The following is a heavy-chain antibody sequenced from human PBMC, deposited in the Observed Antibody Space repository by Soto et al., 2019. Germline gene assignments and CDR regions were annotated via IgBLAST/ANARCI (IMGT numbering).Heavy chain of an antibody. CDR2: IVVGNGNT. V-gene: IGHV1-58*02. D-gene: IGHD3-22*01. CDR3: ATADSSFDRSGSLPYGVDV. CDR1: GFTYTSSA. J-gene: IGHJ6*02. Sequence: QMQLVQSGPEVKKPGTSVKVSCKASGFTYTSSAIQWVRQARGQRLEWMGWIVVGNGNTNYAQKFQKRVTITRDMSTSTTYMELSSLRSEDTAVYYCATADSSFDRSGSLPYGVDVWGRGTTVTVSS.